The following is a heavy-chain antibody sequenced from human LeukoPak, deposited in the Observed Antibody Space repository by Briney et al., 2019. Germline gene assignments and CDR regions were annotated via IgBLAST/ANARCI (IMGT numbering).Heavy chain of an antibody. D-gene: IGHD3-10*01. CDR3: ASRSLWYGEDY. V-gene: IGHV3-53*01. CDR2: IYSSGST. Sequence: GGFLRLSCAASGFTVSSNYMSWVRQAPGKGLEWVSAIYSSGSTYYAASVKGRFTISRDNSKNTLYLQMNSLRAEDTAVYYCASRSLWYGEDYWGQGTLVTVSS. CDR1: GFTVSSNY. J-gene: IGHJ4*02.